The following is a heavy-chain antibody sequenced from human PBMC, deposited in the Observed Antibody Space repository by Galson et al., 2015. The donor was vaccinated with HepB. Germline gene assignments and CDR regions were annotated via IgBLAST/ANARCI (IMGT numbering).Heavy chain of an antibody. CDR3: ARHDGRGYSSGWKLFDY. D-gene: IGHD6-19*01. Sequence: QSGAEVKKPGESLNISCKGSGYTFTRYWIGWVRQMPGKGLEWMGIIYPGDSDTRYSPSFQGQVTISADKSITTAYLQWSSLRASDSAMYYCARHDGRGYSSGWKLFDYWGQGTLVTVSS. V-gene: IGHV5-51*01. CDR2: IYPGDSDT. CDR1: GYTFTRYW. J-gene: IGHJ4*02.